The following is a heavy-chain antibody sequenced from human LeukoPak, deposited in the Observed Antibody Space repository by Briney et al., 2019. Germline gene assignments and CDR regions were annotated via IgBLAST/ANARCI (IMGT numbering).Heavy chain of an antibody. D-gene: IGHD2-2*02. CDR2: TSSSSSYI. CDR3: ARDPPSPRYYSSTSCYKSN. Sequence: AGSLTCSCSASGFTINSFSMNWVRQAPGRGLEWVLTTSSSSSYIYYADSVNGRFTISRDNAKNSLYLQMNSLRAEDTAVYYCARDPPSPRYYSSTSCYKSNWGQGTLVTVSS. J-gene: IGHJ4*02. V-gene: IGHV3-21*01. CDR1: GFTINSFS.